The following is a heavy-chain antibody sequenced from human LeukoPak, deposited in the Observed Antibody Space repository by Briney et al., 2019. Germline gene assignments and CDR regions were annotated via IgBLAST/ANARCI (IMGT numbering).Heavy chain of an antibody. CDR2: IYYSGST. CDR3: ARYILTGYRPYYFDY. D-gene: IGHD3-9*01. Sequence: LETLSLTCTVSGGSISSYYWSWIRQPPGKGLEWIGYIYYSGSTNYNPSLKSRVTISVDTSKNQFSLKLSSVTAADTAVYYCARYILTGYRPYYFDYWGQGTLVTVSS. J-gene: IGHJ4*02. CDR1: GGSISSYY. V-gene: IGHV4-59*01.